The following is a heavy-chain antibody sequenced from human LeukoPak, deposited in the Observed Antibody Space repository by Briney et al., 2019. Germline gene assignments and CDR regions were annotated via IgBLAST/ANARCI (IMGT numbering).Heavy chain of an antibody. Sequence: ASVKVSCKASGYTFTRHFMHWVRQAPGLGLEWMGIINPSGDSTNYAQKFQGRVTMTRDTSTNTVYMELSSLRSEDTAVYYCARAPDESVSVVRGVPHSPYFDYWGQGTLVTVSS. CDR2: INPSGDST. V-gene: IGHV1-46*01. CDR3: ARAPDESVSVVRGVPHSPYFDY. D-gene: IGHD3-10*01. J-gene: IGHJ4*02. CDR1: GYTFTRHF.